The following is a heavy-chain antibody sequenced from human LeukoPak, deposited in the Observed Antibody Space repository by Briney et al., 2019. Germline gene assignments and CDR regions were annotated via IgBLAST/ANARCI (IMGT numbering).Heavy chain of an antibody. CDR1: GGSFSGYY. CDR2: INHSGST. Sequence: SETLSLTCAVYGGSFSGYYWSWIRQPPGKGLEWIVEINHSGSTNYNPSLKSRVTISVDTSKNQFSLKLSSVTAADTAVYYCARGVPGNYYYFDYWGQGTLVTVSS. V-gene: IGHV4-34*01. D-gene: IGHD4-11*01. J-gene: IGHJ4*02. CDR3: ARGVPGNYYYFDY.